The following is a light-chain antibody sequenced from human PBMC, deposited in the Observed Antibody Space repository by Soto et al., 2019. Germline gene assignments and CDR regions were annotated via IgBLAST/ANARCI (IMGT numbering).Light chain of an antibody. J-gene: IGKJ2*01. V-gene: IGKV3-20*01. CDR2: GAS. CDR3: QQYGSSPQDT. CDR1: QSVSSSY. Sequence: EIVLTQSPGTLSLSPGERATLSCRASQSVSSSYLAWYQQKPGQAPRLLIYGASSRATGIPDRFSGSGSGTDFTLTISRLEPADFAVYYCQQYGSSPQDTFGQGTKLEIK.